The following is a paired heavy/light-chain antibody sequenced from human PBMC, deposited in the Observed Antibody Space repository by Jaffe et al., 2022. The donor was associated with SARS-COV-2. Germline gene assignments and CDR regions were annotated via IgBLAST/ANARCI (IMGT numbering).Light chain of an antibody. Sequence: DIQLTQSPSFLSASVGDRVTITCRASQDISSYLAWYQQKPGQVPKPLIYTASSLQSGVPSRFSGSGSGTEFTLTISSLQPEDFATYYCQQLKSYPGTFGPGTKVDI. J-gene: IGKJ3*01. CDR2: TAS. CDR1: QDISSY. CDR3: QQLKSYPGT. V-gene: IGKV1-9*01.
Heavy chain of an antibody. Sequence: EVQLVESGGGLVQPGGSLRLSCAASGFTFSDHYMDWVRQAPEKGLEWVGRIRKKTNSYTTVYAASVQGRFTVSRDDSKNSVFLQMNSLKTEDTAVYYCVRVSLTGDYTYFDLWGRGTLVTVSS. CDR3: VRVSLTGDYTYFDL. CDR2: IRKKTNSYTT. D-gene: IGHD7-27*01. CDR1: GFTFSDHY. V-gene: IGHV3-72*01. J-gene: IGHJ2*01.